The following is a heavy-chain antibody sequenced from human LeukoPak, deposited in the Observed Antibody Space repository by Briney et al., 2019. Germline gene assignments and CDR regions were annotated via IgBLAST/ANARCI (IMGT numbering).Heavy chain of an antibody. CDR1: GFSLSTREVG. Sequence: SGPTLAKPTQTLTLTCTFSGFSLSTREVGVGWIRQPPGKALAWLALTYWNDDKRYSPSLKSRLTITKDTSKNQVVLTMTNMDPVDTATYFCAHSPWDRNTLDGDDAFDIWGQGTMVTVSS. J-gene: IGHJ3*02. V-gene: IGHV2-5*01. D-gene: IGHD1/OR15-1a*01. CDR3: AHSPWDRNTLDGDDAFDI. CDR2: TYWNDDK.